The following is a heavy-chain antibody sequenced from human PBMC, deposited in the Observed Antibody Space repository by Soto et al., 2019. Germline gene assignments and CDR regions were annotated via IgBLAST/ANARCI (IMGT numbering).Heavy chain of an antibody. CDR3: ARDKIAAAGPRTVYYMDV. V-gene: IGHV3-66*01. J-gene: IGHJ6*03. CDR1: GFTVSSNY. D-gene: IGHD6-13*01. Sequence: GGSLRLSCAASGFTVSSNYITWVRQAPGKGLEWVSVIYSGGSTNYADSVKGRFTLSRDNSKNTLYLQMNSLRVEDTAVYYCARDKIAAAGPRTVYYMDVWSTGTTVTVSS. CDR2: IYSGGST.